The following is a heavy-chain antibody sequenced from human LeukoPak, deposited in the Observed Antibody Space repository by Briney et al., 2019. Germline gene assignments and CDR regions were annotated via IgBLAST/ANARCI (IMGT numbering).Heavy chain of an antibody. J-gene: IGHJ4*02. CDR2: IYSGGST. D-gene: IGHD2-2*01. V-gene: IGHV3-53*01. Sequence: GGSLRLSCAASGFIVSSNYMSWVRQAPGKGLEWVSVIYSGGSTYYADSVKGRFTISRDNSKNMLYLQMNSLRAEDTAVYYCARDQGRYCSSTSCEGFDYWGQGTLVTVSS. CDR1: GFIVSSNY. CDR3: ARDQGRYCSSTSCEGFDY.